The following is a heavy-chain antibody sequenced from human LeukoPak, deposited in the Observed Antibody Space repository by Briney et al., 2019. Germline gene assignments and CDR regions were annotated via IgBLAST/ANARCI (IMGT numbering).Heavy chain of an antibody. J-gene: IGHJ4*02. CDR1: GYSFSSYW. Sequence: GESLKISCKASGYSFSSYWIGWVRQMPGKGLEWMGIIFPGDSDTGYSPSFQGQVTISADKFISTAYLQWSSLKASDTAMFYCARVRDYGGNSVADFWGQGTLVTVSS. V-gene: IGHV5-51*01. D-gene: IGHD4-23*01. CDR3: ARVRDYGGNSVADF. CDR2: IFPGDSDT.